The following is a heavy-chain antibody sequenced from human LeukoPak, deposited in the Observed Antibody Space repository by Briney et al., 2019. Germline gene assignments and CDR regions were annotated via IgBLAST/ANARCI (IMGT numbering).Heavy chain of an antibody. D-gene: IGHD6-13*01. CDR3: ARRESSSWYPPTPFYYLDY. Sequence: SETLSLTCTVSGGSVSSSSYYWGWIRQPPGKGLEWIGSIYYSGSTYYNPSLKSRVTISVDTSKNQFSLKLSSVTAADPAVYYCARRESSSWYPPTPFYYLDYWGQGTLVTVSS. CDR2: IYYSGST. CDR1: GGSVSSSSYY. V-gene: IGHV4-39*01. J-gene: IGHJ4*02.